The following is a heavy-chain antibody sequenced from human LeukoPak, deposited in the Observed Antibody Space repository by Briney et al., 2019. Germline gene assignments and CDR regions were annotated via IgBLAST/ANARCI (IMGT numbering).Heavy chain of an antibody. D-gene: IGHD4-17*01. CDR2: ISYDGSNK. CDR3: ARPPTVTTPRGSDAFDI. CDR1: GFTFSSYA. V-gene: IGHV3-30-3*01. J-gene: IGHJ3*02. Sequence: GGSLRLSCAASGFTFSSYAMHWVRQAPGKGLEWVAVISYDGSNKYYADSAKGRFTISRDNSKNTLYLQMNGLRAEDTAVYYCARPPTVTTPRGSDAFDIWGQGTMVTVSS.